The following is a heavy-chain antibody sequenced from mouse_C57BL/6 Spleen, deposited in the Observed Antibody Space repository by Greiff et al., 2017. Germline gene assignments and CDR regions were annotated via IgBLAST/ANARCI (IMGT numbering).Heavy chain of an antibody. CDR1: GFSLTSYG. J-gene: IGHJ4*01. Sequence: VQLVESGPGLVQPSQSLSITCTVSGFSLTSYGVHWVRQSPGKGLEWLGVIWSGGSTDYNAAFISRLSISKDNSKSQVFFKMNSLQADDTTLYYCARKGWQIRLRYAMDYWGQGTSVTVSS. CDR2: IWSGGST. V-gene: IGHV2-2*01. CDR3: ARKGWQIRLRYAMDY. D-gene: IGHD3-2*02.